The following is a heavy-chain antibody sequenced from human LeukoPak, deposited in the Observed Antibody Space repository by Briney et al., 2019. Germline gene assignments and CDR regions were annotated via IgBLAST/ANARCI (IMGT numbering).Heavy chain of an antibody. D-gene: IGHD3-16*01. J-gene: IGHJ4*02. CDR1: GGFISSYY. CDR3: ARRRGRTFYFDY. CDR2: IYYSGST. Sequence: SETLSLTCTVSGGFISSYYWSWIRQPPGKGLEWIGYIYYSGSTNYNPSLKSRATISVDTSKNQFSLRLSSVTAADTAVYYCARRRGRTFYFDYWGQGTLVTVSS. V-gene: IGHV4-59*08.